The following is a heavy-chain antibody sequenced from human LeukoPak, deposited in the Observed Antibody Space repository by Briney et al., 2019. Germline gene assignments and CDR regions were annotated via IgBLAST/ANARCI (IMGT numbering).Heavy chain of an antibody. Sequence: PSETLSLTCTVSGGSISNYYWSWIRQPPGKGLEWIGYIYYSGSTNYNPSLKSRVTISVDTSKNQFSLKLSSVTAEDTAVYYCAKDPRYYDSSGYYRPWYYYYGMDVWGQGTTVTVSS. CDR3: AKDPRYYDSSGYYRPWYYYYGMDV. CDR1: GGSISNYY. D-gene: IGHD3-22*01. J-gene: IGHJ6*02. V-gene: IGHV4-59*01. CDR2: IYYSGST.